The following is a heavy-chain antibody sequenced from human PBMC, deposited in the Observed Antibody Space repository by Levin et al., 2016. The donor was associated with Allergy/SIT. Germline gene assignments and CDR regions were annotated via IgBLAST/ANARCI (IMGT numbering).Heavy chain of an antibody. CDR2: INHSGST. CDR3: ARSYYDFWSGYYRYYYYYGMDV. V-gene: IGHV4-34*01. Sequence: PGKGLEWIGEINHSGSTNYNPSLKSRVTISVDTSKNQFSLKLSSVTAADTAVYYCARSYYDFWSGYYRYYYYYGMDVWGQGTTVTVSS. J-gene: IGHJ6*02. D-gene: IGHD3-3*01.